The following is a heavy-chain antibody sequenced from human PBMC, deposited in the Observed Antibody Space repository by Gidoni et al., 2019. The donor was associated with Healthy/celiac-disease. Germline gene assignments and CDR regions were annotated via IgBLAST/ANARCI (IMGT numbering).Heavy chain of an antibody. CDR1: GFSFTSYI. Sequence: DVQLVESGGGLVQPGGSLRLSCAPPGFSFTSYIMNWVRQAPGKGLEWGSYISSSSSTIYYADSVKGRFTISRDNAKNSLYLQMNSLRDEDTAVYYCARDGVGLQLRPPIHWYFDLWGRGTLVTVSS. CDR2: ISSSSSTI. J-gene: IGHJ2*01. D-gene: IGHD5-12*01. CDR3: ARDGVGLQLRPPIHWYFDL. V-gene: IGHV3-48*02.